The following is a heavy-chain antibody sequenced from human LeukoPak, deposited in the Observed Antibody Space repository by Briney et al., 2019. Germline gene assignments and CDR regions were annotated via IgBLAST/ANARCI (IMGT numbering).Heavy chain of an antibody. J-gene: IGHJ4*02. CDR2: ITSGYST. V-gene: IGHV3-23*01. D-gene: IGHD1-14*01. CDR1: GFTLRSYG. CDR3: ARGDREFDY. Sequence: GGSLRLSCAASGFTLRSYGMSWVRQAPGKGLEWVSAITSGYSTYYADSVKGRFTISRDNSKNSLYLQMNSLRAEDTAVYYCARGDREFDYWGQGTLVTVSS.